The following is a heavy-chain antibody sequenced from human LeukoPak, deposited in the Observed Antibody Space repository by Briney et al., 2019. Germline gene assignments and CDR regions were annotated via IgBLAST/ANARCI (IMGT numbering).Heavy chain of an antibody. Sequence: GGSLRLSCEASGFIFSSYGLHWVRQAPGKGLEWVAIIPSDGSNKYYADSVKSRFTISRDNSQTTVHLQMNSLRVEDAALYYCAKVAYFGAGGFGSIDYWGQGTLVTVSS. CDR2: IPSDGSNK. J-gene: IGHJ4*02. CDR3: AKVAYFGAGGFGSIDY. V-gene: IGHV3-30*18. CDR1: GFIFSSYG. D-gene: IGHD3-10*01.